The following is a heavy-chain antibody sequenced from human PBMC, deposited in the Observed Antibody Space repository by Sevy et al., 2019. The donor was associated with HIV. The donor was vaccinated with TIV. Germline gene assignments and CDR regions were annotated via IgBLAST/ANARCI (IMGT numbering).Heavy chain of an antibody. V-gene: IGHV3-23*01. J-gene: IGHJ4*02. Sequence: GGSLRLSCAASGFTISRYAMSWVRQAPGKGLEWVSAISGSGGSTYYADSVKGRLTISRDNSKNTLYLQMNSLRAEDTAVYYCAKDRGGEYYYDSSGPNPMVPSSYFDYWGQGTLVTVSS. CDR1: GFTISRYA. D-gene: IGHD3-22*01. CDR3: AKDRGGEYYYDSSGPNPMVPSSYFDY. CDR2: ISGSGGST.